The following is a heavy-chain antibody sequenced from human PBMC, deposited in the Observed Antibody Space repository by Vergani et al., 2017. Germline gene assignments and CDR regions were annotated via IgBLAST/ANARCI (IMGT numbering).Heavy chain of an antibody. J-gene: IGHJ6*03. CDR2: ISHDGNKK. V-gene: IGHV3-30*18. CDR3: AKDPRLKEDYSYYYMDV. D-gene: IGHD3-16*01. CDR1: GFTFSHYS. Sequence: VQMVESGGGLVKPGGSLRLSCVASGFTFSHYSMNWVRQAPGKGLEWVAVISHDGNKKYYVDSLKGRFTIARDNSKKTLYLYMNSLRADDTAVYYCAKDPRLKEDYSYYYMDVWGKGTTVTVSS.